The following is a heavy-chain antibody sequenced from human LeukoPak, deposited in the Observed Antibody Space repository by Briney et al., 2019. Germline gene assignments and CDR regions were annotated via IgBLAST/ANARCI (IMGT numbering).Heavy chain of an antibody. D-gene: IGHD2-2*01. CDR1: GFTVSSNF. CDR3: ARESTSWYFDL. J-gene: IGHJ2*01. CDR2: IYSGGST. V-gene: IGHV3-53*01. Sequence: GGSLRLSCAASGFTVSSNFMSWVRQAPGKGLEWVSVIYSGGSTYYADSVKGRFTISRDNSKNTLYLQMNSLRAEDTAVYYCARESTSWYFDLWGRGTLVTVSS.